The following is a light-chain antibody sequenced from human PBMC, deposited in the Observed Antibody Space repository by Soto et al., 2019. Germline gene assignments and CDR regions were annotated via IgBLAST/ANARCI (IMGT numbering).Light chain of an antibody. Sequence: QSVLTQPRSVSGSLGQSVTISCAGTRGVVGGYNYVSWYQQPPGTAPKLMIYEVSKRPSGVPDRFSGSKSGNTASLTISGLQAEDEGDYYCCSYAGRYTWVFGTGTKVTVL. CDR3: CSYAGRYTWV. V-gene: IGLV2-11*01. CDR2: EVS. J-gene: IGLJ1*01. CDR1: RGVVGGYNY.